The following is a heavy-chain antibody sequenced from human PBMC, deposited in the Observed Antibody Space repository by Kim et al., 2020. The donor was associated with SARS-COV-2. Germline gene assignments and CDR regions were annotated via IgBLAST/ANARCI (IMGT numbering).Heavy chain of an antibody. J-gene: IGHJ6*02. CDR3: AKGGEVIQLWLPGAYGMDV. CDR1: GFTFSSYG. D-gene: IGHD5-18*01. CDR2: IWYDGSNK. Sequence: GGSLRLSCAASGFTFSSYGMHWVRQAPGKGLEWVAVIWYDGSNKYYADSVKGRFTISRDNSKNTLYLQMNSLRAEDTAVYYCAKGGEVIQLWLPGAYGMDVWGQGTTVTVSS. V-gene: IGHV3-33*06.